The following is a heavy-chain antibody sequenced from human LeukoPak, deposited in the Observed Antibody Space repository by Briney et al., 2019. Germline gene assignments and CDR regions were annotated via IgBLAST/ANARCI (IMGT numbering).Heavy chain of an antibody. CDR2: ISSSGSTI. D-gene: IGHD2-8*02. CDR1: GFTFSSYE. Sequence: GGSLRLSCAASGFTFSSYEMNWVRQAPGKGLEWVSYISSSGSTIYYADSVKGRFTISRDNSKNTLYLQMNSLRAEDTAVYYCAKDSVRQLTWWDYWGQGTLVTVSS. V-gene: IGHV3-48*03. J-gene: IGHJ4*02. CDR3: AKDSVRQLTWWDY.